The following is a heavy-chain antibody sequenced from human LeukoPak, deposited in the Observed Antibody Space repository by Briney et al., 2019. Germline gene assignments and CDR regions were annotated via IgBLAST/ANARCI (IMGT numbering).Heavy chain of an antibody. CDR2: MNPITGNT. CDR3: VRDGEGVAISVNYWFDP. Sequence: GASVKVSCRASGFIFTNYDINWVRQAAGQGLEWMGWMNPITGNTGYARQFQGRVTMTRDTSTSIAYMELTSLRSEDTAVYYCVRDGEGVAISVNYWFDPWGQGTLVTVSS. V-gene: IGHV1-8*01. J-gene: IGHJ5*02. D-gene: IGHD3-10*01. CDR1: GFIFTNYD.